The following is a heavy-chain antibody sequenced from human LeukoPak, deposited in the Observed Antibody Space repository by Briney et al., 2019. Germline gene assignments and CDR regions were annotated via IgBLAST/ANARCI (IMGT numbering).Heavy chain of an antibody. D-gene: IGHD2-2*01. CDR3: AREKCSTTSCYLSWFDP. J-gene: IGHJ5*02. CDR1: GFTFSDYY. V-gene: IGHV3-11*04. Sequence: PGGSLRLSCAASGFTFSDYYMSWLRQAPGKGLEWLSYISSSDNTIYYADSVKGRFTISRDNAKNSLYLQMNSLRAEDTAVYYCAREKCSTTSCYLSWFDPWGQGTLVTVSS. CDR2: ISSSDNTI.